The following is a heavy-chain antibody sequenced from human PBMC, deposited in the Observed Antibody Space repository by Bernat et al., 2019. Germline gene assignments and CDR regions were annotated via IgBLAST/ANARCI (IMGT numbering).Heavy chain of an antibody. J-gene: IGHJ4*02. CDR1: GFTFSSYA. V-gene: IGHV3-23*01. CDR3: AKGPASYDTSGYYYLEGEDY. CDR2: ISGSGGSP. Sequence: EVQLLESGGGLVQPGGSLRLSCAASGFTFSSYAMSWVHQAPGKGLEWVSTISGSGGSPYYADSVKGRFTISRDNSKNTLYLQMNSLRAEDTAVYYCAKGPASYDTSGYYYLEGEDYWGQGTLVTVSS. D-gene: IGHD3-22*01.